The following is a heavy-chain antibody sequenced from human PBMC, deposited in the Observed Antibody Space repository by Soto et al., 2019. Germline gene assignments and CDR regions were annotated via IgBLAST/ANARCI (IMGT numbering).Heavy chain of an antibody. CDR1: GFTFSSYA. V-gene: IGHV3-23*01. J-gene: IGHJ4*02. CDR2: IDYSGGTT. CDR3: AKDATRTSRWYHFAN. D-gene: IGHD6-19*01. Sequence: GGSLRLSCAASGFTFSSYAMGWVRQAPGKGLEWVSVIDYSGGTTYYADSVKGRFTISGDNSKSTLYLQMNSLRPEDTAVYYCAKDATRTSRWYHFANSGPAALVTLSS.